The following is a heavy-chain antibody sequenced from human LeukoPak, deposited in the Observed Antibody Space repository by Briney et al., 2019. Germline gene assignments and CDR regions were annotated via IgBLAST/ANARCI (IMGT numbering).Heavy chain of an antibody. D-gene: IGHD4-17*01. CDR3: ARDRGNYGDYADY. V-gene: IGHV3-7*01. Sequence: GGSLRLSCAASGFTFSSYWMNWARQAPGKGLEWVASINHNGNVNYYVDSVKGRFTISRDNAKNSLYLQMNSLRAVDTAVYYCARDRGNYGDYADYWGQGTLVTASS. CDR1: GFTFSSYW. J-gene: IGHJ4*02. CDR2: INHNGNVN.